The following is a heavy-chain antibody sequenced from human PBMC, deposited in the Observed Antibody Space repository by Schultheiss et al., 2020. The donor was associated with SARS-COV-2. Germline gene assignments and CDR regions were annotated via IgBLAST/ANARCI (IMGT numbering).Heavy chain of an antibody. CDR1: GGSISSGDYY. CDR2: IFVRGNT. Sequence: SETLSLTCTVSGGSISSGDYYWSWIRQPPGKGLEWLGHIFVRGNTNYKPSLRSRVTILADTSKKQFSLKVTSVTAADTAVYYCARDHNYYGSGPFDTWGQGTLVTVSS. CDR3: ARDHNYYGSGPFDT. J-gene: IGHJ4*02. V-gene: IGHV4-61*08. D-gene: IGHD3-10*01.